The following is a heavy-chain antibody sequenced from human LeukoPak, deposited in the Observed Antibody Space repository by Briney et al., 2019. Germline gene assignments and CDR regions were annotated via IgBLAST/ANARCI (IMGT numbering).Heavy chain of an antibody. CDR3: ARDPRLSSSWYYYYGMDV. Sequence: EASVKVSCKASGYTFTGYYMHWVRQAPGQGLEWMGWINPNSSGTNYAQKFQGRVTMTRDTSISTAYMELRRLRSDDTAVYYCARDPRLSSSWYYYYGMDVWGQGTTVTVSS. CDR2: INPNSSGT. J-gene: IGHJ6*02. D-gene: IGHD6-6*01. CDR1: GYTFTGYY. V-gene: IGHV1-2*02.